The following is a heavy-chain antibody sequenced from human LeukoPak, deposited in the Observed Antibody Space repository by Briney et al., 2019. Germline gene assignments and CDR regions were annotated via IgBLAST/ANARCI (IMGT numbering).Heavy chain of an antibody. CDR1: GFTIRSNY. D-gene: IGHD1/OR15-1a*01. V-gene: IGHV3-53*01. Sequence: GGSLRLSCAASGFTIRSNYMSWVRQAPGKGLEWVSVIYSGGNTYYADSVKGRFTISRDNAKSTLYLQMNSLRAEDTAVYYCARTDWNNVYFDYWGQGTLVTVSS. CDR2: IYSGGNT. J-gene: IGHJ4*02. CDR3: ARTDWNNVYFDY.